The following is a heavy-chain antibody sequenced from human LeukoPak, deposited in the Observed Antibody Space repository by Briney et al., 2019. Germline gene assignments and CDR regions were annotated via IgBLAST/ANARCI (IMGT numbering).Heavy chain of an antibody. D-gene: IGHD3-16*02. CDR3: ARGLGSYPEIPLDY. V-gene: IGHV1-18*01. Sequence: ASVKVSCTASGYTFTSYGISWMRQAPGQGLEWMGWISAYNGNTNYAQKFQGRVTMTTDTSTSTAYMELRSLRSDDTAVYYCARGLGSYPEIPLDYWGQGTLVTVSS. CDR2: ISAYNGNT. CDR1: GYTFTSYG. J-gene: IGHJ4*02.